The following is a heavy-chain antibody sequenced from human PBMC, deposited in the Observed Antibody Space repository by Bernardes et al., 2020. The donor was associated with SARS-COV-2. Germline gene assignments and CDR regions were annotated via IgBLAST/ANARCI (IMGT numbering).Heavy chain of an antibody. CDR2: INHSGST. V-gene: IGHV4-34*01. D-gene: IGHD2-2*01. J-gene: IGHJ6*02. CDR1: GGSFSGYY. Sequence: SETLSLTRAVYGGSFSGYYWSWIRQPPGKGLEWIGEINHSGSTNYNPSLKSRVTISVDTSKNQFSLKLSSVTAADTAVYYCARVGRDCSSTSCPTLLQNPYYYYGMDVWGQGTTVTVSS. CDR3: ARVGRDCSSTSCPTLLQNPYYYYGMDV.